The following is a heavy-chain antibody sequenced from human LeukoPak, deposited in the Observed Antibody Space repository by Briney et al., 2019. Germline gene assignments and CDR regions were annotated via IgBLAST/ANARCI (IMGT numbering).Heavy chain of an antibody. CDR2: IIPIFGTA. D-gene: IGHD3-3*01. V-gene: IGHV1-69*06. J-gene: IGHJ6*03. CDR1: GGTSSSYA. CDR3: ASYDSPAGYYYMDV. Sequence: SVKVSCKASGGTSSSYAISWVRQAPGQGLEWMGGIIPIFGTANYAQKFQGRVTITADKSTSTAYMELSSLRSEDTAVYYCASYDSPAGYYYMDVWGKGTTVTVSS.